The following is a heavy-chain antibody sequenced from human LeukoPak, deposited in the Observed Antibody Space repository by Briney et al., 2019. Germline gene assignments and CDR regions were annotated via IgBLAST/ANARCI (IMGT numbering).Heavy chain of an antibody. J-gene: IGHJ4*02. CDR3: AKALLDFWEPLAS. Sequence: GGSLRLSCAASGFTFSSYAMSWVRQAPGKGLEWVSAISGSGGSTYYADSVKGRFTISRDNSKNTLYLRMSSLRAEDTAIYYCAKALLDFWEPLASWGQGTLVTVSS. D-gene: IGHD3-3*01. CDR2: ISGSGGST. V-gene: IGHV3-23*01. CDR1: GFTFSSYA.